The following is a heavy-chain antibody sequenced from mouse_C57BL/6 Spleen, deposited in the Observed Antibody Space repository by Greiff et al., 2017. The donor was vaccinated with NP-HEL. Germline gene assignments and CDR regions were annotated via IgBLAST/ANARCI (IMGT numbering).Heavy chain of an antibody. J-gene: IGHJ3*01. D-gene: IGHD3-1*01. V-gene: IGHV1-50*01. CDR3: AMARATSWFAY. Sequence: QVQLQQPGAELVKPGASVKLSCKASGYTFTSYWMQWVKQRPGQGLEWIGEIDPSDSNTNYNQKFKGKATLTVDTSSSTAYMQLSSLTSEDSAVYYCAMARATSWFAYWGQGTLVTVSA. CDR2: IDPSDSNT. CDR1: GYTFTSYW.